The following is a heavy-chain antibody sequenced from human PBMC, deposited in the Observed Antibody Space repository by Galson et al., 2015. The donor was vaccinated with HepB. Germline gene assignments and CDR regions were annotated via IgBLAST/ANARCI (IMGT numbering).Heavy chain of an antibody. Sequence: TLSLTCAVSGGSISSGGYSWTWIRQPPGKGLEWIGYIYDNGNTNYNPSLKSRVTISLDMSKNQFSLKLSSVTAVDTAVYYCARSYNYYFYGMDVGGQGTTVTVSS. CDR1: GGSISSGGYS. CDR3: ARSYNYYFYGMDV. J-gene: IGHJ6*02. CDR2: IYDNGNT. V-gene: IGHV4-61*08. D-gene: IGHD1-26*01.